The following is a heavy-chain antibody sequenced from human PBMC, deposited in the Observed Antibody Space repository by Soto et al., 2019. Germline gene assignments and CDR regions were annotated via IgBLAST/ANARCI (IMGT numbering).Heavy chain of an antibody. CDR2: ISQSGST. CDR3: ARDPTANAFDI. D-gene: IGHD1-1*01. V-gene: IGHV4-34*02. Sequence: VQLQQWGAGLLKPSETLSLTCAVYGASLSGYDWSWVRQPPGKGLQWIGEISQSGSTNYDPSLKSRVTISMDTSKNQFSLRLRSVTAADTATYFCARDPTANAFDIWGRGTMVTVSS. CDR1: GASLSGYD. J-gene: IGHJ3*02.